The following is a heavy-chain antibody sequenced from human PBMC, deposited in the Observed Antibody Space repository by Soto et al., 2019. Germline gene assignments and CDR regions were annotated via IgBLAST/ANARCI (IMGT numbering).Heavy chain of an antibody. D-gene: IGHD3-16*01. Sequence: QITLKESGPTLVEPTQTLTLTCTYSGFSLRTTGVGVGRIRQPPGKALEWLGIIYWNDDKRYSPSLKNRFTLTIDISKSQVVLTMTNMDPVDTATYYCAHTWGLPFDYWGQGTLVIVSS. J-gene: IGHJ4*02. V-gene: IGHV2-5*01. CDR1: GFSLRTTGVG. CDR2: IYWNDDK. CDR3: AHTWGLPFDY.